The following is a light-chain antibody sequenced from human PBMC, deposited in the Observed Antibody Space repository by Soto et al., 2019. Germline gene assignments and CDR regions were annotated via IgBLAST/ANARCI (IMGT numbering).Light chain of an antibody. J-gene: IGKJ2*01. CDR3: QQYNNWPPYT. Sequence: MTQSPSSLSASVGDRFTITCRASQSISGLSWYQQKPDQAPRLLIYGASTRATGIPARFSGSGSGTEFTLTITSLQSEDSAVYYCQQYNNWPPYTFGQGT. CDR1: QSISG. CDR2: GAS. V-gene: IGKV3-15*01.